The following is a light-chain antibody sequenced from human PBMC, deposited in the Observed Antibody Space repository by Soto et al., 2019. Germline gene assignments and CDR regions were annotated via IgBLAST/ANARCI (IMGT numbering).Light chain of an antibody. CDR1: KGISSA. CDR2: AAS. J-gene: IGKJ1*01. CDR3: QQCETFSGT. V-gene: IGKV1-13*02. Sequence: GDSVAITSRTSKGISSALAWYHQKPGKAPKLLIYAASALPRRVPSRFSGSRSGTTCPLTIACLQPDDFAPYYCQQCETFSGTIGPGTKVDIK.